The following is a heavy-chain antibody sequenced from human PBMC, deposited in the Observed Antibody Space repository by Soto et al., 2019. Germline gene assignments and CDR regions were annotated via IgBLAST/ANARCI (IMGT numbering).Heavy chain of an antibody. CDR2: ISSDGSNK. V-gene: IGHV3-30-3*01. CDR3: ARVPGYGGGNGYCDL. D-gene: IGHD4-17*01. J-gene: IGHJ2*01. CDR1: GFTFSSYA. Sequence: QVQLVEAGGGVVQPGRSLRLSCAASGFTFSSYALLWVRQAPGKGLEGVAVISSDGSNKYQADSGKGRFTISRDNAKNTLYLQMNSLRPEDTAVYYCARVPGYGGGNGYCDLWGRGTLVIVSS.